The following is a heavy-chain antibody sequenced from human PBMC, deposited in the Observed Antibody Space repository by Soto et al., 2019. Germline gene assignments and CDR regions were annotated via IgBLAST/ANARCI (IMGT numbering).Heavy chain of an antibody. D-gene: IGHD6-13*01. J-gene: IGHJ6*02. CDR1: GGSFSGYY. CDR3: ARGRWESSSWYLYYYYGMDV. CDR2: INHSGST. V-gene: IGHV4-34*01. Sequence: SETLSLTCAVYGGSFSGYYWSWIRQPPGKGLEWIGEINHSGSTNYNPSLKSRVTISVDTSKNQFSLKLSSVTAADTAVYYCARGRWESSSWYLYYYYGMDVWGQGTTVTVS.